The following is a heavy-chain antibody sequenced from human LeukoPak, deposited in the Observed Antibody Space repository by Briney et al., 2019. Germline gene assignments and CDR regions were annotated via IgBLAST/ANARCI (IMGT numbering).Heavy chain of an antibody. V-gene: IGHV1-69*05. CDR3: ARGVLSSSSSRTLPYYYYYMDV. D-gene: IGHD6-6*01. Sequence: ASVKVSCKASGGTFSSYAISWVRQAPGQGLEWMGGIIPIFGTANYAQKFQGRVTITTDESTSTAYMELSSLRSEDTAVYYCARGVLSSSSSRTLPYYYYYMDVWGKGTTVTVYS. J-gene: IGHJ6*03. CDR1: GGTFSSYA. CDR2: IIPIFGTA.